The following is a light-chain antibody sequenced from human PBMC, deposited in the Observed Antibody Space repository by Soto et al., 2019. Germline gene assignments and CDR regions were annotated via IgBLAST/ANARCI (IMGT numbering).Light chain of an antibody. V-gene: IGLV2-14*01. CDR2: DVS. Sequence: QSALTQPASVSGSPGQSITISCTGTSSDVGGYNYVSWYQQHPGKAPKLMIYDVSNRPSGVSNRVSGSKSGNTASLTISGLQAEDEADYYCSSYTSSSFYVFGTGTKVTVL. CDR1: SSDVGGYNY. J-gene: IGLJ1*01. CDR3: SSYTSSSFYV.